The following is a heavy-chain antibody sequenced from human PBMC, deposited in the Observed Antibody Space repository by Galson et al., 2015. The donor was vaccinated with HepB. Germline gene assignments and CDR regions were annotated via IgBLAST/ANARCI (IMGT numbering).Heavy chain of an antibody. J-gene: IGHJ4*02. V-gene: IGHV3-23*01. CDR2: ISGSGGST. CDR1: GFTFNSYA. CDR3: AKDYYGSGSYSGGYYFDY. Sequence: SLRLSCAASGFTFNSYAMSWVRQAPGKGLEWVSAISGSGGSTYYADSVKGRFTISRDNSKNTLYLQMNSLRAEGTAVYYCAKDYYGSGSYSGGYYFDYWGQGTLVTVSS. D-gene: IGHD3-10*01.